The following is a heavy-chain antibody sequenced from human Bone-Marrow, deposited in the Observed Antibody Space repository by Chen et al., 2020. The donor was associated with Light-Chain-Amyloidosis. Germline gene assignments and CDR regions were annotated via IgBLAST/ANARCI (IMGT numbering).Heavy chain of an antibody. CDR2: INPKSGDA. V-gene: IGHV1-2*04. CDR1: GYSFTYFY. J-gene: IGHJ3*01. Sequence: QVQLVQSGAEVKKPGASVKVSCKASGYSFTYFYLHWVRQAPGQGLEWLGRINPKSGDANYAQKFQGWVTMTRDTSISTAYMELSRLRSDDTAMYYCARDPGSGSYYDFWCQGTMVTASS. D-gene: IGHD3-10*01. CDR3: ARDPGSGSYYDF.